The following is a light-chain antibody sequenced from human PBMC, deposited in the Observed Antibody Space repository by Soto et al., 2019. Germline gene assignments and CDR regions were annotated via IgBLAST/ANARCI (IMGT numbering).Light chain of an antibody. V-gene: IGLV2-14*01. J-gene: IGLJ1*01. CDR3: SSYRSSSTLYV. CDR1: SSDVGAYSY. CDR2: DVS. Sequence: QSVLTQPASVSGSPGQSITISCTGTSSDVGAYSYVSWYQQHPGKAPKLMIYDVSNRPSGVSNRFSGSKSGNTASLTISGLQAEDEADYYCSSYRSSSTLYVFGTGTKVTVL.